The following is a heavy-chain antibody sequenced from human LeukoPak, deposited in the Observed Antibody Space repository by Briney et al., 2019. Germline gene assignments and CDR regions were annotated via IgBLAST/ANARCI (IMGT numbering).Heavy chain of an antibody. CDR2: ISSSSNYI. CDR1: GFTFSSYS. J-gene: IGHJ4*02. Sequence: GGSLRLSCAASGFTFSSYSMNWVRQAPGKGLEWVSSISSSSNYIYYEDAVKGRFTISRNNAKNSLYLQMNSLRAEATAVYYCARDRAASFDYWGQGTLVTVSS. CDR3: ARDRAASFDY. D-gene: IGHD2-15*01. V-gene: IGHV3-21*01.